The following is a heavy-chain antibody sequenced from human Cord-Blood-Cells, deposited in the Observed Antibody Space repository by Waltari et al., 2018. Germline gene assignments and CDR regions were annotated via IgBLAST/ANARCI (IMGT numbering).Heavy chain of an antibody. Sequence: QPVQSGAEVKKPGASVKVSCKASGTTFTGYYIHWVRQAPGQGLEWMGWINPNSGGTNYAQKFQGRVTMTRDTSISTAYMELSRRRSDDTAVYYCAREGGYSSSWYIGYWGQGTLVTVSS. CDR3: AREGGYSSSWYIGY. CDR1: GTTFTGYY. J-gene: IGHJ4*02. CDR2: INPNSGGT. D-gene: IGHD6-13*01. V-gene: IGHV1-2*02.